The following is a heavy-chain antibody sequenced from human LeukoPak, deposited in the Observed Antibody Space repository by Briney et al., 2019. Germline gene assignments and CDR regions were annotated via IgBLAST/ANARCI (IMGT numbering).Heavy chain of an antibody. V-gene: IGHV4-4*09. Sequence: SETVSLTCTVSVGSISGHYWSWIRQPPGKGLEWIGYIYSSGSTTYNSSLKGRVNISVDTSKNQFSLKLSSVTAADTAVYYCARRAVAENYFDYWGQGTLVTVSS. D-gene: IGHD6-19*01. CDR2: IYSSGST. J-gene: IGHJ4*02. CDR3: ARRAVAENYFDY. CDR1: VGSISGHY.